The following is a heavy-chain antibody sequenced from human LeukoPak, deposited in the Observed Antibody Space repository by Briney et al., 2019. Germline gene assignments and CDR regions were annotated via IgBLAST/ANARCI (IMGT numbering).Heavy chain of an antibody. V-gene: IGHV4-34*01. CDR1: GGSFSGYY. J-gene: IGHJ6*03. CDR3: ARGPLFYYDSSGYYYFDYYYMDV. D-gene: IGHD3-22*01. CDR2: INHSGST. Sequence: PSETLSLTCAVYGGSFSGYYWSWIRQPPGKGLEWIGEINHSGSTNYNPSLKSRVTISVDTSKNQFSLKLSSVTAADTAVYYCARGPLFYYDSSGYYYFDYYYMDVWGKGTTVTVSS.